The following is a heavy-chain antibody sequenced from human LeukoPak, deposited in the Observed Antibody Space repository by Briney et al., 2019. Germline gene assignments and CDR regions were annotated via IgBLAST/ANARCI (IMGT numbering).Heavy chain of an antibody. V-gene: IGHV4-34*01. CDR2: INHSGST. CDR1: GGSFSGYY. J-gene: IGHJ5*02. D-gene: IGHD5-12*01. Sequence: SETLSLTCAVYGGSFSGYYWSWIRQPPGKGLEWIGEINHSGSTNYNPSLKSRVTISVDTSKNQFSLTLSSGTAADTAVYYCARCRVATMGWFDPWGQGTLVSVCS. CDR3: ARCRVATMGWFDP.